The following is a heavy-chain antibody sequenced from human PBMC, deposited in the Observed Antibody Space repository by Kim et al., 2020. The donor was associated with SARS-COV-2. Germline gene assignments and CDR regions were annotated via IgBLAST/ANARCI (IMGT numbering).Heavy chain of an antibody. Sequence: ASVKVSCKASGYTFRNYAMHWVRQAPGQRIEWMGRINAGNGNTKYSQKFQGRVTISRDTVASTAYMELSSLRSEDTAVYYCARAGASTVPDWFFDVWGRGTLVTVSS. CDR1: GYTFRNYA. D-gene: IGHD4-17*01. CDR2: INAGNGNT. V-gene: IGHV1-3*01. J-gene: IGHJ2*01. CDR3: ARAGASTVPDWFFDV.